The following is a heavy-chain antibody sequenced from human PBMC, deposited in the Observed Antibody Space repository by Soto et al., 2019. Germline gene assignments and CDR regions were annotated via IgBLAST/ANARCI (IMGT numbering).Heavy chain of an antibody. CDR2: IYYSGST. CDR3: ARPRGPWP. V-gene: IGHV4-39*01. CDR1: GGSISSSCYY. Sequence: QLQLQESGPGLVKPSETLSLTCTVSGGSISSSCYYWGWIRQPPGKGLEWIGSIYYSGSTYYNPSLKSRVTISVDTSKNQFSLKLSSVTAADTAVYYCARPRGPWPWGQGTLVTISS. J-gene: IGHJ5*02.